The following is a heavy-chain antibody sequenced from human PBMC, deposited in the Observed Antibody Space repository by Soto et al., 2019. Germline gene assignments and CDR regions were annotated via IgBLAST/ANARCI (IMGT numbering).Heavy chain of an antibody. CDR3: ARGPGWGYPSPPAYYFDY. Sequence: SETLSLTCAVYGGSFSGYYWSWIRQPPGKGLEWIGEINHSGSTNYNPSLKSRVTISVDTSKNQFSLKLSSVTAADTAVYYCARGPGWGYPSPPAYYFDYWGQGTLVTVSS. CDR2: INHSGST. CDR1: GGSFSGYY. J-gene: IGHJ4*02. D-gene: IGHD3-16*01. V-gene: IGHV4-34*01.